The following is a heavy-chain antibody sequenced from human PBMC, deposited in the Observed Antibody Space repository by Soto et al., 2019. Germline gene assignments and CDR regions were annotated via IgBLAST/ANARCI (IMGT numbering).Heavy chain of an antibody. J-gene: IGHJ4*02. Sequence: SVKVSCQASGGTCSIYTISWVLQAPGQGLEWMGRIIPIRGIANYAQKFQGRVTMTRDTSTSTAYMELSSLRSDDTAVYYCARVISTAGTEGRYYFDYCGQGTLVTGSS. CDR2: IIPIRGIA. CDR3: ARVISTAGTEGRYYFDY. D-gene: IGHD6-13*01. CDR1: GGTCSIYT. V-gene: IGHV1-69*02.